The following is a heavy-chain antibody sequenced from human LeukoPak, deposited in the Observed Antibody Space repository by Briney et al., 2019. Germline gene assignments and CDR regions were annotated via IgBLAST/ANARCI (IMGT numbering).Heavy chain of an antibody. CDR1: GFTFDDYA. Sequence: GGSLRLSWAASGFTFDDYAMHWVRQAPGKGLEWVSGISWNSGSIGYADSVKGRFTISRDNAKNSLYLQMNSLRAEDTALYYCAKARPGYSSSWYFDYWGQGTLVTVSS. CDR3: AKARPGYSSSWYFDY. CDR2: ISWNSGSI. D-gene: IGHD6-13*01. V-gene: IGHV3-9*01. J-gene: IGHJ4*02.